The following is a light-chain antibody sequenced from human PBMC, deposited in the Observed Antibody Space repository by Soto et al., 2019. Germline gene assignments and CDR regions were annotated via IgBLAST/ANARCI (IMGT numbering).Light chain of an antibody. CDR1: SSNIGAGYD. CDR2: GNS. Sequence: QLVLTQPPSVSGAPGQRVTISCTGSSSNIGAGYDVHWYQQLPGTAPKLLIYGNSNRPSGVPDRFSGSKSGNTASLTVSGLQAEDEAYYYCSSYAGSSNFAVFGGGTKVTVL. V-gene: IGLV1-40*01. CDR3: SSYAGSSNFAV. J-gene: IGLJ2*01.